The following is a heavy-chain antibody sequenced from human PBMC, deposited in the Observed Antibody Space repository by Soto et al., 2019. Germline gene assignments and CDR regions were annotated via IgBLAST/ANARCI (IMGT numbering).Heavy chain of an antibody. CDR3: ARSGSYYPARNWFGP. CDR1: GYTFTSYG. CDR2: ISGFNDDT. Sequence: QAQLVQSGAEMKNPGASVKVSCKASGYTFTSYGISWVRQAPGQGLEWMGWISGFNDDTNTAQKFQGRVTMTKDTATSTAYMELRSLKFDDTAVYYCARSGSYYPARNWFGPWGQGTLVPVSS. D-gene: IGHD3-10*01. J-gene: IGHJ5*02. V-gene: IGHV1-18*01.